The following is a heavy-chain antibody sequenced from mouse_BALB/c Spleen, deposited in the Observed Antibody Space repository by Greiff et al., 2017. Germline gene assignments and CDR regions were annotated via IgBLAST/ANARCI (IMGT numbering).Heavy chain of an antibody. J-gene: IGHJ3*01. CDR1: GFTFNTYA. V-gene: IGHV10-1*02. CDR2: IRSKSNNYAT. CDR3: VRALGTY. D-gene: IGHD4-1*01. Sequence: VQLKESGGGLVQPKGSLKLSCAASGFTFNTYAMNWVRQAPGKGLEWVARIRSKSNNYATYYADSVKDRFTISRDDSQSMLYLQMNNLKTEDTAMYYCVRALGTYWGQGTLVTVSA.